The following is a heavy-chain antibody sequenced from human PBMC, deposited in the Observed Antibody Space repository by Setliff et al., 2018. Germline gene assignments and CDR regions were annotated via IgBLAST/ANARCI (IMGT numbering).Heavy chain of an antibody. CDR1: GYTFSDYY. V-gene: IGHV1-2*02. Sequence: ASVKVSCKASGYTFSDYYMYWVRQAPGQGLEWMGWINLKSGGTKYAQKFQGRVTMTRDTSISTAYMGLSRLTSDDTAVYYCARDWAPLVATGLDYWGQGTLVTVSS. D-gene: IGHD5-12*01. CDR2: INLKSGGT. CDR3: ARDWAPLVATGLDY. J-gene: IGHJ4*02.